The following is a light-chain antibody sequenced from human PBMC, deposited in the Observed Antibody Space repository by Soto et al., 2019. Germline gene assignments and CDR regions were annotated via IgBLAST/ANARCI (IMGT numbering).Light chain of an antibody. Sequence: QYALTQPASVSGSPGQSITISCSGTGSDVGSYNLVSWYKHHPGKAPKLIIYQVTKRPSGVSNRFSGSKSGNTASLTISGLQSADEADYYCCSFAGSPWVFGGGTKLTVL. V-gene: IGLV2-23*02. CDR1: GSDVGSYNL. J-gene: IGLJ3*02. CDR3: CSFAGSPWV. CDR2: QVT.